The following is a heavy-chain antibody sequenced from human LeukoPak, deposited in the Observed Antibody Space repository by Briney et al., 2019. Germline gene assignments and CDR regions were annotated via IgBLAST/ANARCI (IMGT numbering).Heavy chain of an antibody. D-gene: IGHD3-22*01. J-gene: IGHJ3*01. CDR3: AKGFDTSGYDV. V-gene: IGHV3-23*01. Sequence: PGVPLRLSCAASGVTFNGYAMSWVRQAPGKGLEWASAISGSGGVTYYADSVKGRFTISRDNSMNTLYLQMDSLRAEDTAEYYCAKGFDTSGYDVWGQGTMVTVSS. CDR1: GVTFNGYA. CDR2: ISGSGGVT.